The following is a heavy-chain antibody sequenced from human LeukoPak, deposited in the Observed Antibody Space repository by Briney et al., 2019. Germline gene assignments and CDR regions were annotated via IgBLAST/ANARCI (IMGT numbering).Heavy chain of an antibody. CDR1: GGSIGSYY. V-gene: IGHV4-59*01. CDR2: IYYSGST. D-gene: IGHD6-13*01. J-gene: IGHJ6*03. CDR3: ARLVAAADYYYYYYMDV. Sequence: SETLSLTCTVSGGSIGSYYWSWIRQPPGKGLEWIGYIYYSGSTNYNPSLKSRVTISVDTSKNQFSLKLNSVTAADTAVYYCARLVAAADYYYYYYMDVWGKGTTVTVSS.